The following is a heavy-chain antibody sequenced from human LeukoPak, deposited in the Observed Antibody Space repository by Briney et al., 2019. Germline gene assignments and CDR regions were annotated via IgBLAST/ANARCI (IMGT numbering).Heavy chain of an antibody. D-gene: IGHD3-10*01. Sequence: PGGSLRLSCAASGFTFSSYSINWVRQAPGKGLEWVSSISSSSSYIYYADSVKGRFTISRDNAKNSLYLQMNSLRAEDTAVYYCARGEYFYGSGSYSPWGQGTLVTVSS. CDR1: GFTFSSYS. J-gene: IGHJ5*02. CDR3: ARGEYFYGSGSYSP. V-gene: IGHV3-21*01. CDR2: ISSSSSYI.